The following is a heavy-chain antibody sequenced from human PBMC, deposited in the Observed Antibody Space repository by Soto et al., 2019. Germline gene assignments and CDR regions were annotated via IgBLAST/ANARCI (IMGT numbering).Heavy chain of an antibody. CDR2: ISYDGSNK. Sequence: GGSLRLSCAASGFTFNSYAIHWVRQAPGKGLEWVAVISYDGSNKYYADSAKGRFTISRDNSKNTLYLQMNSLRAEDTAVYYCARVFGFCSNGVCSTRPFDHWGQGTLVTVSS. CDR1: GFTFNSYA. V-gene: IGHV3-30-3*01. CDR3: ARVFGFCSNGVCSTRPFDH. D-gene: IGHD2-8*01. J-gene: IGHJ4*02.